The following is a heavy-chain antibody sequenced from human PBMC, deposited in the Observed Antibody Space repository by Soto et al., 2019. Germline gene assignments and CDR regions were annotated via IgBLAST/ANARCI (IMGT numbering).Heavy chain of an antibody. V-gene: IGHV3-23*01. D-gene: IGHD3-9*01. J-gene: IGHJ4*02. CDR3: ARDVGLDSDDFFAY. Sequence: GGSLRLSCTASGFTFTSYGMGWVRQAPGRGLQWVSTIRGDGGQTHYTDSVKGRFSISRDNSKNTVYLQMDSLRAEDTAMYFCARDVGLDSDDFFAYWGQGTQVTVSS. CDR1: GFTFTSYG. CDR2: IRGDGGQT.